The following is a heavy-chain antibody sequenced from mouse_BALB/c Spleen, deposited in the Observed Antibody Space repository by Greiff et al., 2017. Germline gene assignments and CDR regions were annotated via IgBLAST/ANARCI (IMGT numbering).Heavy chain of an antibody. CDR3: TSYGSSSYWYFDV. Sequence: EVQLVESGGGLVQPGGSMKLSCVASGFTFSNYWMNWVRQSPEKGLEWVAEIRLKSNNYATHYAESVKGRFTISRDDSKSSVYLQMNNLRAEDTGIYYCTSYGSSSYWYFDVWGAGTTVTVSS. J-gene: IGHJ1*01. V-gene: IGHV6-6*02. CDR1: GFTFSNYW. D-gene: IGHD1-1*01. CDR2: IRLKSNNYAT.